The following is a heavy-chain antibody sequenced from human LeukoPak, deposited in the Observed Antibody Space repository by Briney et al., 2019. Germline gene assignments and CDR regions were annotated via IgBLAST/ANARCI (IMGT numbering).Heavy chain of an antibody. V-gene: IGHV1-24*01. CDR3: ATVVSDYYSTFDP. CDR1: GYTLTELS. J-gene: IGHJ5*02. CDR2: FDPEDGET. Sequence: ASVKVSCKVSGYTLTELSMHWVRQAPGKGLEWMGGFDPEDGETIYAQKFQGRVTMTEDTSTDTAYMELSSLRSEDTAVYYRATVVSDYYSTFDPWGQGTLVTVSS. D-gene: IGHD2-21*01.